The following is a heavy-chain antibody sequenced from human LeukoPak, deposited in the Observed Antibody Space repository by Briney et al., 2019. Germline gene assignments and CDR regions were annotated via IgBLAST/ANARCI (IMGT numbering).Heavy chain of an antibody. D-gene: IGHD5-18*01. J-gene: IGHJ3*02. CDR1: GYTFTGYY. CDR3: AKAARGYLGAFDI. V-gene: IGHV1-2*02. Sequence: ASVKVSCKASGYTFTGYYMHWVRQAPGQGLEWMGWINPNSGGTNYAQKFQGRVTITRNTPISTAYMELSSLRSEDTAVYYCAKAARGYLGAFDIWGQGTMVTVSS. CDR2: INPNSGGT.